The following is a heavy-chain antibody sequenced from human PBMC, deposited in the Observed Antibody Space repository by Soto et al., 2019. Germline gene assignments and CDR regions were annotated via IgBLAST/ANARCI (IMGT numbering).Heavy chain of an antibody. CDR3: AAIIPIGPHYYFCGLDV. CDR1: GSNFGGSG. Sequence: EVRLVESGGGVVQPGGSPKLSCTASGSNFGGSGVHRGRRAPGKGQEWVGRIRTKAGTYATAYTASVKGRFNFYRDDSKTTAYLHMNSLKTEDTAVYFCAAIIPIGPHYYFCGLDVWGPGTSVTVAS. CDR2: IRTKAGTYAT. D-gene: IGHD2-15*01. J-gene: IGHJ6*02. V-gene: IGHV3-73*02.